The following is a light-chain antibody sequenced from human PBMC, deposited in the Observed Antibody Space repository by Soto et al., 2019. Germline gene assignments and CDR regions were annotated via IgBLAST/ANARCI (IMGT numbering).Light chain of an antibody. J-gene: IGKJ1*01. CDR1: QSVSSSY. Sequence: EIVFTQSPGTLSLSPVERATLSCRASQSVSSSYLAWYQQKPGQAPRLLIYGASSRATGIPDRFGGSGSGTDFTLTISRLXPEDFAVYYCQQYGSSPPFTFGQGTKVDIK. CDR2: GAS. CDR3: QQYGSSPPFT. V-gene: IGKV3-20*01.